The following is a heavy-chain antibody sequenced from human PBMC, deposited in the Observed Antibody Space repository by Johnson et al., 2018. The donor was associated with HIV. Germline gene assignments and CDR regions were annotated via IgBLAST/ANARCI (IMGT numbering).Heavy chain of an antibody. CDR2: ISTESGDE. CDR1: GFTFSDYY. J-gene: IGHJ3*02. CDR3: AKDERAAAGTRGLDAFDI. V-gene: IGHV3-30*18. Sequence: QVQLVESGGGLVQPGGSLRLSCAASGFTFSDYYMSWIRQAPGKGLEWVTVISTESGDEYYADSVRGRFTLPRDNLKSTLYLQMNSLRPEDTAVYYCAKDERAAAGTRGLDAFDIWGQGTMVTVSS. D-gene: IGHD6-13*01.